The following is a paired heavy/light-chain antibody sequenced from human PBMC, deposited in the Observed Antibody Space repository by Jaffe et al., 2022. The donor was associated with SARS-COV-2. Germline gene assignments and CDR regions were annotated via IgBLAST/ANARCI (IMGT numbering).Heavy chain of an antibody. J-gene: IGHJ4*02. D-gene: IGHD5-18*01. CDR3: AHIGHLPSLWGYSKLFDY. Sequence: QITLKESGPTLVKPAQTLTLTCTFSGFSLDTSAVGVGWIRQPPGKALEWLALIYWDDDVRYSPSLQSRLTISKDTSKNQVVLTMTNMDPVDTATYFCAHIGHLPSLWGYSKLFDYWGQGILVTVSS. V-gene: IGHV2-5*02. CDR2: IYWDDDV. CDR1: GFSLDTSAVG.
Light chain of an antibody. CDR2: ATS. V-gene: IGKV3-20*01. CDR3: QQYGSAPLFT. J-gene: IGKJ3*01. CDR1: QPVSSSS. Sequence: EIVLTQSPGTLSLSPGEKATLFCRASQPVSSSSLAWYQQKPGQAPRLLIYATSSRATGIPDRFSGSGSGTDFTFTISRLEPEDFAVYYCQQYGSAPLFTFGPGTKVD.